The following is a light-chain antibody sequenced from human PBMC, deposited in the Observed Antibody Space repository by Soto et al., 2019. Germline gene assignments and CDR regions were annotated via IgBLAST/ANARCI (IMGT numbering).Light chain of an antibody. CDR2: ATS. J-gene: IGKJ5*01. CDR3: QQRSNWPPIT. V-gene: IGKV3-15*01. CDR1: RSVDTD. Sequence: EILMTQSPATLSVSPGDSATLSCRASRSVDTDLAWYQQKPGQAPRLLVFATSARATGVPDRFRGSRSGTDFTLTISSLEPEDFAVYYCQQRSNWPPITFGQGTRLEIK.